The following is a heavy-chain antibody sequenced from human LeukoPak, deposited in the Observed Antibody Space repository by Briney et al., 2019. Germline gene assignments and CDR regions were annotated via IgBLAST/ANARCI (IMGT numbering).Heavy chain of an antibody. V-gene: IGHV3-30-3*01. Sequence: GRSLRLSCAASGFTFSSYAMHWVRQAPGKGLEWVAVISYDGSNKYYADSVKGRFTISRDNSKNTLYLQMNSLRAEDTAVYYCARGTYYDYVWGSYDYWGQGTLVTVSS. D-gene: IGHD3-16*01. CDR2: ISYDGSNK. J-gene: IGHJ4*02. CDR1: GFTFSSYA. CDR3: ARGTYYDYVWGSYDY.